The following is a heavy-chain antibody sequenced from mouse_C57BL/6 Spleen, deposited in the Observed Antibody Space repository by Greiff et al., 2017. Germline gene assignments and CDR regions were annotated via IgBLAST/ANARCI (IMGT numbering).Heavy chain of an antibody. D-gene: IGHD1-1*01. V-gene: IGHV5-16*01. CDR3: ARDSYGIRYAMDY. CDR1: GFTFSDYY. CDR2: INYDGSST. J-gene: IGHJ4*01. Sequence: DVQLVESEGGLVQPGSSMKLSCTASGFTFSDYYMAWVRQVPEKGLEWVANINYDGSSTYYLDSLKSRFIISRDNAKNILYLQMSSLKSEDTATYYCARDSYGIRYAMDYWGQGTSVTVSS.